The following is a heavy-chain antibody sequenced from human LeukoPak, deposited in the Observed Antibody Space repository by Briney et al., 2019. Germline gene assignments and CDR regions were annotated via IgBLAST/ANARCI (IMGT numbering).Heavy chain of an antibody. D-gene: IGHD5-12*01. CDR1: GGSISNGDHY. Sequence: SETLSLTCTVSGGSISNGDHYWSWIRQHPGKGLEWIGYIYYSGSTNYNPSLKSRVTISVDTSKNQFSLKLSSVTAADTAVYYCARVSHSWINFADYWGQGTLVTVSS. J-gene: IGHJ4*02. CDR2: IYYSGST. V-gene: IGHV4-61*08. CDR3: ARVSHSWINFADY.